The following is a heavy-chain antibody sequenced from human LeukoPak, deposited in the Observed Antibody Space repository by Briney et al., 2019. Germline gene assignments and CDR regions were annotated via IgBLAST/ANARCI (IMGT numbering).Heavy chain of an antibody. J-gene: IGHJ1*01. CDR1: GGSISSGGYY. D-gene: IGHD1-26*01. CDR2: IYYSGST. V-gene: IGHV4-31*03. CDR3: ARAVGANQSGREYFQH. Sequence: PSETLSLTCTVSGGSISSGGYYWSWIRQHPGKGLEWIGYIYYSGSTYYNPSLKSRVTISVDTSKNQFSLKLSPVTAADTAVYYCARAVGANQSGREYFQHWGQGTLVTVSS.